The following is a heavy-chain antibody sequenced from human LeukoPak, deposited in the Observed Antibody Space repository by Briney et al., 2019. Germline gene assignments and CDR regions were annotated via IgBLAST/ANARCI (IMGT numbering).Heavy chain of an antibody. CDR1: GFTFSSYG. J-gene: IGHJ3*02. V-gene: IGHV3-30*02. Sequence: GSLRLSCAASGFTFSSYGMHWVRQAPGKGLEWVAFIRYDGSNKYYADSVKGRFTISRDNAKNSLYLQMNSLRAEDTAVYYCARRRYGDYFFSAFDIWGQGTMVTVSS. D-gene: IGHD4-17*01. CDR3: ARRRYGDYFFSAFDI. CDR2: IRYDGSNK.